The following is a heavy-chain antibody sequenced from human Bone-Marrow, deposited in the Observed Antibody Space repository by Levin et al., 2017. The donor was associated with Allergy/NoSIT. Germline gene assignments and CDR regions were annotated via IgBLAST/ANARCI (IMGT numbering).Heavy chain of an antibody. D-gene: IGHD5-12*01. CDR3: ARDIGYEATFYGLDV. CDR2: IWYSGSRQ. CDR1: GFTFTSYG. V-gene: IGHV3-33*01. Sequence: HPGGSLRLSCAASGFTFTSYGMHWVRQAPGKGLEWVAVIWYSGSRQYYGESVKGRFTISRDSSKNTLFLQMNNLTVEDTAVYFCARDIGYEATFYGLDVWGQGTTVTV. J-gene: IGHJ6*02.